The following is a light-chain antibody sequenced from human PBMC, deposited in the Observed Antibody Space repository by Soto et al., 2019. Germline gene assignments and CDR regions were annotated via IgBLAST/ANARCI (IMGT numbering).Light chain of an antibody. Sequence: EIVLTQSPDTLSLSPGERATLSCRASQSVSSSYLAWYQQKPGQAPSLLIYGASSRATGVPDRFSGSGSGTDFTLTISRQEPEDFAVYYCQQYGNSPTFGQGTKVEVK. CDR3: QQYGNSPT. CDR1: QSVSSSY. CDR2: GAS. J-gene: IGKJ1*01. V-gene: IGKV3-20*01.